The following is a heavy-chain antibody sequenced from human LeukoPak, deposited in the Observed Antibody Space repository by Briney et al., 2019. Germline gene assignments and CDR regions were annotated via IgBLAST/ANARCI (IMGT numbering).Heavy chain of an antibody. CDR3: ARDIKYCSSTSCYTDY. D-gene: IGHD2-2*02. Sequence: GGSLRLSCAASGLTFSNYAMHWVRQAPGKGLEWVSYISSSSSTIYYADSVKGRFTISRDNAKNSLYLQMNSLRAEDTAVYYCARDIKYCSSTSCYTDYWGQGTLVTVSS. J-gene: IGHJ4*02. CDR2: ISSSSSTI. V-gene: IGHV3-48*01. CDR1: GLTFSNYA.